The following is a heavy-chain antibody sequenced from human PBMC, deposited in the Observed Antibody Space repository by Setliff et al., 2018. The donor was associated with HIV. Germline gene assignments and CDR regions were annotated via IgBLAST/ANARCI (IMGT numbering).Heavy chain of an antibody. J-gene: IGHJ5*02. V-gene: IGHV4-30-2*01. CDR1: GGSISSGGYS. CDR3: ARSTYYYGSGKGSGWFDP. D-gene: IGHD3-10*01. CDR2: IYHSGTT. Sequence: PSETLSLTCAVSGGSISSGGYSWSWIRQPPGKGLEWIGYIYHSGTTYYNPSPNSRVTISIDRSKNQFSPKLSSVTAADTAVYYCARSTYYYGSGKGSGWFDPWGQGTLVTVSS.